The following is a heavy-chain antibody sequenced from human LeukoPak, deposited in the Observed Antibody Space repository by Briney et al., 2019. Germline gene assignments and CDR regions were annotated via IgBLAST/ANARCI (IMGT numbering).Heavy chain of an antibody. CDR3: ARAVLGYSWVYDY. D-gene: IGHD5-18*01. J-gene: IGHJ4*02. Sequence: GGSLRLSCAASGFTFNNYIMTWVRQAPGRGLEWVSYISSGSGTMYYADSVKGRFTISRDNAKKSLYLQMNSLRDEDTAVYYCARAVLGYSWVYDYWGQGTLVAVSS. CDR2: ISSGSGTM. CDR1: GFTFNNYI. V-gene: IGHV3-48*02.